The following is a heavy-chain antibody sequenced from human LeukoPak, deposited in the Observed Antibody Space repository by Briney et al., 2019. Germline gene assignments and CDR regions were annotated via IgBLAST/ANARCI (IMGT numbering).Heavy chain of an antibody. J-gene: IGHJ3*02. CDR1: GLTFSRSA. V-gene: IGHV3-30*18. Sequence: GGSLRLSCAASGLTFSRSAMHWVRQAPGKGLEWVAVISYDGTNKYYEDPVKGRFTISGDSSKSTLYLQMNSLRAEDTAVYYCAKGSSTGRWVQLELDAFDIWGQGTMVTVSS. CDR2: ISYDGTNK. D-gene: IGHD5-24*01. CDR3: AKGSSTGRWVQLELDAFDI.